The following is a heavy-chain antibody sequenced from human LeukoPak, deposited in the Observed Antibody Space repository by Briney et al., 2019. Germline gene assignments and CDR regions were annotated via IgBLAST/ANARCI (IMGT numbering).Heavy chain of an antibody. D-gene: IGHD6-19*01. CDR1: GGSIRSSSYY. J-gene: IGHJ4*02. CDR2: VYYSGST. V-gene: IGHV4-39*01. CDR3: ARGETGIAVAGLAT. Sequence: SETLSLTCTVSGGSIRSSSYYWGWIRQPPGKGLEWIGSVYYSGSTYYNPSLKSRVTTSVDTSKNQFSLKLSSVTAADTAVYYCARGETGIAVAGLATWGQGTLVTVSS.